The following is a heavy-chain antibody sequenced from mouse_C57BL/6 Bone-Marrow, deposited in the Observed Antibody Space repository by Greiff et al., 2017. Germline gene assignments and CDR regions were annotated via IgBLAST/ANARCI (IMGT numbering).Heavy chain of an antibody. Sequence: VQLQQSGPELVKPGASVKISCKASGYTFTDYYMNWVKQSHGKSLEWIGDINPNNGGTSYNQKFKGKATLTVDKSSSTAYMELRSLTSEDSAVYYCARGRVVVDYGGQGTTLTVS. CDR3: ARGRVVVDY. CDR2: INPNNGGT. D-gene: IGHD1-1*01. CDR1: GYTFTDYY. J-gene: IGHJ2*01. V-gene: IGHV1-26*01.